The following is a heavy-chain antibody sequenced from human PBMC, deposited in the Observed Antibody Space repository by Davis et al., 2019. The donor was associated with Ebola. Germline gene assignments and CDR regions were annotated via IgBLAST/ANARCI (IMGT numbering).Heavy chain of an antibody. J-gene: IGHJ5*02. CDR1: GGSISSYY. Sequence: MPSETLSLTCTVSGGSISSYYWSWIRQPPGKGLEWIGYIYYSGSTNYNPSLKSRVTISVDTSKNQFSLKLSSVTAADTAVYYCAREGARWFRELTRRNSGRFDPWGQGTLVTVSS. D-gene: IGHD3-10*01. CDR2: IYYSGST. V-gene: IGHV4-59*12. CDR3: AREGARWFRELTRRNSGRFDP.